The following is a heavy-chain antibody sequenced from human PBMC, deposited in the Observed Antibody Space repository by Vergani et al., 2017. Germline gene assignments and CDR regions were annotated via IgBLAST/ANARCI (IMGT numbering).Heavy chain of an antibody. CDR1: GYTFTGYY. V-gene: IGHV1-2*02. J-gene: IGHJ4*02. D-gene: IGHD3-9*01. CDR3: ARVAYDILTGYQNFDY. Sequence: QVQLVQSGAEAKKPGASVKVSCKASGYTFTGYYMHWVRQAPGQGLEWMGWINPNSGGTNYAQKFQGRVTMIRDTSISTAYMELSRLRSDDTAVYYCARVAYDILTGYQNFDYWGQGTLVTVSS. CDR2: INPNSGGT.